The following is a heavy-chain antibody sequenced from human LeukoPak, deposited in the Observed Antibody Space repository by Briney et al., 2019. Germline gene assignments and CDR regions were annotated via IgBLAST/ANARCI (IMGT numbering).Heavy chain of an antibody. V-gene: IGHV3-30*03. J-gene: IGHJ4*02. D-gene: IGHD4-23*01. CDR3: ATHDYGGNSLDY. Sequence: PGGSLRLSCAASGFTFDDYGMSWVRQAPGKGLEWVAVISYDGSNKYYADSVKGRFTISRDNSKNTLYLQMNSLRAEDTAVYYCATHDYGGNSLDYWGQGTLVTVSS. CDR2: ISYDGSNK. CDR1: GFTFDDYG.